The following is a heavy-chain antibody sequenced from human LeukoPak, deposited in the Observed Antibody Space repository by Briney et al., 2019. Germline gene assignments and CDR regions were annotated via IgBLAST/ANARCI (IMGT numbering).Heavy chain of an antibody. D-gene: IGHD3-10*01. CDR2: IYYSGST. J-gene: IGHJ4*02. V-gene: IGHV4-59*02. CDR3: ARDGYYGSGLDY. CDR1: GGSVSSYY. Sequence: SETLPLTCTVSGGSVSSYYWSWIRQPPVKGLESIGYIYYSGSTNYNPSLKSRVTISLDTSKNQFSLKLSSVTAADTAVYYCARDGYYGSGLDYWGQGTLVTVSS.